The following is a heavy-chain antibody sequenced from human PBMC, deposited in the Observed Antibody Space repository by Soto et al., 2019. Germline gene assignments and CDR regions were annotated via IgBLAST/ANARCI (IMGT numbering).Heavy chain of an antibody. CDR2: IWYDGSNK. CDR3: AREYYGSGSYSQADY. CDR1: GFTFSSYG. J-gene: IGHJ4*02. Sequence: GGSLRLSCAASGFTFSSYGMHWVRQAPGKGLEWVAVIWYDGSNKYYADSVKGRFTISRDNSKNTLYLQMNSLRAEDTAVYYCAREYYGSGSYSQADYWGQGTLVTVSS. V-gene: IGHV3-33*01. D-gene: IGHD3-10*01.